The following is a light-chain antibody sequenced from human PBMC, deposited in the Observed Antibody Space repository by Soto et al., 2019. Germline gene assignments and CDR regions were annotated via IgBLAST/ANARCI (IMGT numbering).Light chain of an antibody. CDR3: QQSYSTPWT. J-gene: IGKJ1*01. V-gene: IGKV1-39*01. Sequence: DIQMTQSPSSLSASVGDRVTITCRASQSISSYLNWYQQKPGKAPKLLIYAASSLQSGVPSRFSGSGSGTDFTLTISSLQPEDFDTYYCQQSYSTPWTVGQGTKVDIK. CDR2: AAS. CDR1: QSISSY.